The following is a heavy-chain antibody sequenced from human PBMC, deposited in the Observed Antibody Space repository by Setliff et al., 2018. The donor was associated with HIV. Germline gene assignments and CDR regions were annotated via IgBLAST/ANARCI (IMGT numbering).Heavy chain of an antibody. CDR2: INPKTGDT. J-gene: IGHJ5*02. D-gene: IGHD3-3*01. CDR3: ARTEYYDFWSGPRGFDP. Sequence: ASVKVSCKASGYTFTAYHLHWVRQAPGQGLESMGWINPKTGDTKYAQKFQGRVTMTSDTSISTASLELSRLRSDDTAVYYCARTEYYDFWSGPRGFDPWGQGTLVTVSS. CDR1: GYTFTAYH. V-gene: IGHV1-2*02.